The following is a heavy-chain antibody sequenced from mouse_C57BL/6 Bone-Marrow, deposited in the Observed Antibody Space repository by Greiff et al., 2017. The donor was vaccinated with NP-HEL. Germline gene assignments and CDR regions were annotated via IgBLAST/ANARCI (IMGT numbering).Heavy chain of an antibody. V-gene: IGHV7-1*01. CDR1: GFTFSDFY. J-gene: IGHJ4*01. CDR3: ARDGFYGSSYFYAMDY. CDR2: SRNKANDYTT. D-gene: IGHD1-1*01. Sequence: EVKVVESGGGLVQSGRSLRLSCATSGFTFSDFYMEWVRQAPGKGLEWIAASRNKANDYTTEYSASVKGRFIVSRDTSQSILYLQMNALRAEDTAIYYCARDGFYGSSYFYAMDYWGQGTSVTVSS.